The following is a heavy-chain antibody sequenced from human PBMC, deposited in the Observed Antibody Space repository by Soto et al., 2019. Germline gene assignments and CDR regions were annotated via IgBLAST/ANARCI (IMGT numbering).Heavy chain of an antibody. D-gene: IGHD3-16*01. J-gene: IGHJ5*01. V-gene: IGHV3-23*01. Sequence: PGGSLRLSCAASGFTFSSYAMSWVRQAPGKGLEWVSAISGSGGSRYYADSVKGRFTISRDNAKNTLYLQMNSLRAEDTAVYYCAKVSRLVPHPGLDFWGQGTLVTVSS. CDR2: ISGSGGSR. CDR3: AKVSRLVPHPGLDF. CDR1: GFTFSSYA.